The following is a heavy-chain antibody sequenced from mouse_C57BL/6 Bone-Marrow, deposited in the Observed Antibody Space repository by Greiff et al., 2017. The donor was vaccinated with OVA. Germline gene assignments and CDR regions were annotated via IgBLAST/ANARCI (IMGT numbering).Heavy chain of an antibody. CDR3: ARSQLGRPAWFAY. D-gene: IGHD4-1*02. CDR1: GYAFSSYW. V-gene: IGHV1-80*01. Sequence: VQLQQSGAELVKPGASVKISCKASGYAFSSYWMNWVKQRPGKGLEWIGQIYPGDGDTNYNGKFKGKATLTADKSSSTAYMQLSSLTSEDSAVYFCARSQLGRPAWFAYWGQGTLVTVSA. J-gene: IGHJ3*01. CDR2: IYPGDGDT.